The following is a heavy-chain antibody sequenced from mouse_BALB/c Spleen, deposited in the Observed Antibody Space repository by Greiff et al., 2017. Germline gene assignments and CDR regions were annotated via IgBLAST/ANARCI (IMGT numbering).Heavy chain of an antibody. Sequence: EVQVVESGGGLVKPGGSLKLSCAASGFTFSSYAMSWVRQSPEKRLEWVAEISSGGSYTYYPDTVTGRFTISRDNAKNTLYLEMSSLRSEDTAMYYCARRPYDYDDYAMDYWGQGTSVTVSS. CDR3: ARRPYDYDDYAMDY. CDR2: ISSGGSYT. J-gene: IGHJ4*01. D-gene: IGHD2-4*01. V-gene: IGHV5-9-4*01. CDR1: GFTFSSYA.